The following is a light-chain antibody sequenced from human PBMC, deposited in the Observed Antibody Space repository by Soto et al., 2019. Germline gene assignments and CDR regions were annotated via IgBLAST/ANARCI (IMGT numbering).Light chain of an antibody. CDR1: SSNIGTSS. Sequence: QSVLTQPPSASGTPGQTVTISCSGSSSNIGTSSVHWYKHLPGTAPKPLIYTNDQRPSGVSDRFSGFKSGTSASLAISGLQSEDEADYYCAVWDDSLNGHVFGAGTKVTVL. V-gene: IGLV1-44*01. J-gene: IGLJ1*01. CDR2: TND. CDR3: AVWDDSLNGHV.